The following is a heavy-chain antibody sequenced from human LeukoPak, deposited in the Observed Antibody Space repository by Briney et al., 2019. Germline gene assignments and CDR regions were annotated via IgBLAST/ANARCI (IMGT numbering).Heavy chain of an antibody. V-gene: IGHV1-2*02. D-gene: IGHD6-19*01. J-gene: IGHJ4*02. CDR3: ARDLRQLYSSGWYVY. CDR1: GYTFTGYY. Sequence: EASVKVSCKASGYTFTGYYMHWVRQAPGQGLEWMGWINPNSGGTNYAQKFQGRVTMTRDTSISTAYMELSRLRSDDTAVYYCARDLRQLYSSGWYVYWGQGTLVTVSS. CDR2: INPNSGGT.